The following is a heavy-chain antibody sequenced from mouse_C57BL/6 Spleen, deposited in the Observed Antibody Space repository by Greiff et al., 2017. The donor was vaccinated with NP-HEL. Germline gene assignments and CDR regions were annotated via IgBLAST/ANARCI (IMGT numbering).Heavy chain of an antibody. J-gene: IGHJ2*01. CDR2: IYPRSGNT. CDR3: ARPSLITTVVATDY. Sequence: QVQLKQSGAELARPGASVKLSCKASGYTFTSYGISWVKQRTGQGLEWIGEIYPRSGNTYYNEKFKGKATLTADKSSSTAYMELRSLTSEDSAVYFCARPSLITTVVATDYWGQGTTLTVSS. D-gene: IGHD1-1*01. V-gene: IGHV1-81*01. CDR1: GYTFTSYG.